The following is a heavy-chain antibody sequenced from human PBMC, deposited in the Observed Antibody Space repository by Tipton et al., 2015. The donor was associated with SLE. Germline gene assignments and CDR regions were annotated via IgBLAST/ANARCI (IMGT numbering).Heavy chain of an antibody. V-gene: IGHV4-34*01. D-gene: IGHD6-13*01. CDR1: GGSFSGYY. CDR2: VNHSGST. Sequence: TLSLTCAVYGGSFSGYYCNWIRQPPGKGLEWIGEVNHSGSTNYNPSLKSRVTISVDTSKNQFSLKLSSVTAADTAVYYCARDQGRWYASFDYWGQGTLVTVSS. J-gene: IGHJ4*02. CDR3: ARDQGRWYASFDY.